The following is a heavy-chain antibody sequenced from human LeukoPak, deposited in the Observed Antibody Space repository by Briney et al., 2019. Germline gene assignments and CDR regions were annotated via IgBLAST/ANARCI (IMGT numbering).Heavy chain of an antibody. CDR3: VRDFSCGGGTCSDCFDP. CDR2: IGAYNGHT. J-gene: IGHJ5*02. V-gene: IGHV1-18*01. CDR1: GYTFTNYG. D-gene: IGHD2-15*01. Sequence: ASVKVSCKASGYTFTNYGISWVRQAPGQGLEWMGWIGAYNGHTTYAQNIQGRLTMTTDTSTSTAYMDLRSLRSDDTAVYYCVRDFSCGGGTCSDCFDPWGQGILVTVSS.